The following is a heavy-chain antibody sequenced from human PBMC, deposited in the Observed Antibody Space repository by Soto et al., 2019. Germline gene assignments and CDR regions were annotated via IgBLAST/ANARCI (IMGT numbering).Heavy chain of an antibody. D-gene: IGHD6-19*01. CDR1: GGSISSYY. CDR2: IYYSGST. J-gene: IGHJ4*02. V-gene: IGHV4-59*01. CDR3: ARDGGAGPFDY. Sequence: SETLSLTCTVSGGSISSYYWSWIRQPPGKGLEWIGYIYYSGSTNYNPSLKSRVTISVDTSKNQFSLKLSSVTAADTAVYYCARDGGAGPFDYWGQGTLVTVSS.